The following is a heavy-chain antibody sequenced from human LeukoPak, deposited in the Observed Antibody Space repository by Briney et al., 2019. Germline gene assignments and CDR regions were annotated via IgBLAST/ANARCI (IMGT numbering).Heavy chain of an antibody. V-gene: IGHV4-59*12. CDR2: IYYSGRT. Sequence: SETLSLTCTVSGDSISSYYWSWIRQPPGKGLEWIGYIYYSGRTDYNPSLKSRVTISVDTSKNQFSLKLSSVTAADTAVYYCARVRYYDSSGYYYPTRGWYFDLWGRGTLVTVSS. CDR1: GDSISSYY. D-gene: IGHD3-22*01. CDR3: ARVRYYDSSGYYYPTRGWYFDL. J-gene: IGHJ2*01.